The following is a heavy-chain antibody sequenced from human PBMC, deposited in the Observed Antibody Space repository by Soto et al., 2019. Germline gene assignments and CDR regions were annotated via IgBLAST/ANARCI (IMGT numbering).Heavy chain of an antibody. Sequence: PGGSLRLSCAASGSTLSSYWMSWVRQAPGKGLEWVANIKQDGSEKYYVDSVKGRLTISRDNAKNSLYLQMNSLRAEDTAVYYCARVDCSGGSCYSDYFYGMDVWGQGTTVTVSS. J-gene: IGHJ6*02. CDR3: ARVDCSGGSCYSDYFYGMDV. D-gene: IGHD2-15*01. CDR2: IKQDGSEK. V-gene: IGHV3-7*01. CDR1: GSTLSSYW.